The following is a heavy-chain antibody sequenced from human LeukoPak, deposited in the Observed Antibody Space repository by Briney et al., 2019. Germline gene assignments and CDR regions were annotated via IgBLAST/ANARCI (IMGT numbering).Heavy chain of an antibody. CDR3: ARDISGSYTVDY. V-gene: IGHV3-30-3*01. CDR2: IQYDGSTK. Sequence: PGGSLRLSCAASGFTFSSHAMHWVRQAPVKGLDWVAVIQYDGSTKYYADSVKGRFTISRDNSRNTLDLQMNSLRAEDTAIYYCARDISGSYTVDYWGQGVLVTVSS. D-gene: IGHD1-26*01. J-gene: IGHJ4*02. CDR1: GFTFSSHA.